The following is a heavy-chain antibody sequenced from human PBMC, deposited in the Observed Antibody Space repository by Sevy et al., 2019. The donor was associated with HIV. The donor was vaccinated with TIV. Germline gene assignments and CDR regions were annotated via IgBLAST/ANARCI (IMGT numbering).Heavy chain of an antibody. CDR3: ARRATGTTPYFDY. D-gene: IGHD1-1*01. CDR2: IYYSGTT. Sequence: SETLSLTCTVSGDSISKSAWGWVRQPPGKGLEWIATIYYSGTTHYNTSLKSRVTISLDTSKNQFALKLSTVTAADTAVYYCARRATGTTPYFDYWGQGTLVTVSS. V-gene: IGHV4-39*01. J-gene: IGHJ4*02. CDR1: GDSISKSA.